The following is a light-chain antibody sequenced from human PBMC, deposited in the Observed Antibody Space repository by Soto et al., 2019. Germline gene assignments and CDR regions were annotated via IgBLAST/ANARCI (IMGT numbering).Light chain of an antibody. J-gene: IGKJ4*01. V-gene: IGKV1-39*01. CDR3: QHSYSTPPT. CDR2: AAS. Sequence: DIQMTQSPSSLSASVGDRLTITCRAGQSISSSLNWYQQKPGKAPELLIYAASSLHSGVPSRFSGSGSGTDFTLTISRLQPEDFATYYCQHSYSTPPTFGGGTRVEIK. CDR1: QSISSS.